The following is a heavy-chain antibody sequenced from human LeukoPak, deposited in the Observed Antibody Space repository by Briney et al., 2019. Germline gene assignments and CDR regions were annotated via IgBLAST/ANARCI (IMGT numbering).Heavy chain of an antibody. CDR3: ARVITIFGVVTIQGDAFDI. Sequence: ASVKVSCKASGYTFTGYYMHWVRQAPGQGLEWMGWISAYNGNTNYAQKLQGRVTMTTDTSTSTAYMELRSLRSDDTAVYYCARVITIFGVVTIQGDAFDIWGQGTMVTVSS. CDR2: ISAYNGNT. J-gene: IGHJ3*02. V-gene: IGHV1-18*04. CDR1: GYTFTGYY. D-gene: IGHD3-3*01.